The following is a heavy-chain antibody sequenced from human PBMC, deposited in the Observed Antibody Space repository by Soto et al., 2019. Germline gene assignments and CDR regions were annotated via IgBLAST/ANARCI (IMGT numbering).Heavy chain of an antibody. CDR2: IYYSGST. D-gene: IGHD6-13*01. CDR1: GGSISSYY. J-gene: IGHJ1*01. Sequence: SETLSLTCTVSGGSISSYYWSWIRQPPGKGLEWIGYIYYSGSTNYNPSLKSRVTISVDTSKNQFSLKLSSVTAADTAVYYCARQERERADRSWTRMNAEYFQHWGQSTLVTVSS. CDR3: ARQERERADRSWTRMNAEYFQH. V-gene: IGHV4-59*08.